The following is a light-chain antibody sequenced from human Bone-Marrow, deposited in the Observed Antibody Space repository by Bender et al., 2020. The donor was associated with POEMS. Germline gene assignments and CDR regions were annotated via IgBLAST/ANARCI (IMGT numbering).Light chain of an antibody. J-gene: IGLJ3*02. V-gene: IGLV1-44*01. CDR1: SSKFGSYP. Sequence: SGSSSKFGSYPVNWYQQLPGAAPKLVFFNNSQRPSGVPDRFSGSNSGTSASLAISGLLSDDEADFYCATWDDSLNGWVFGGGTKLTVL. CDR3: ATWDDSLNGWV. CDR2: NNS.